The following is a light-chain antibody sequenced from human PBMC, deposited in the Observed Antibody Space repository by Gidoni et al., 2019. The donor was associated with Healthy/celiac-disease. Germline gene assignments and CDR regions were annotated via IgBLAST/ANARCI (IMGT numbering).Light chain of an antibody. CDR3: QQYAGT. J-gene: IGKJ1*01. V-gene: IGKV3-20*01. CDR1: QCVSSSY. CDR2: GAS. Sequence: EIVLTQSPGTLSLSPGERATLTCRASQCVSSSYLAWYQQKPGQAPRLLIYGASSRATGIPDRFSGSGSGTDFTLTISRLEPEVFAVYYCQQYAGTFGQGTRVEIK.